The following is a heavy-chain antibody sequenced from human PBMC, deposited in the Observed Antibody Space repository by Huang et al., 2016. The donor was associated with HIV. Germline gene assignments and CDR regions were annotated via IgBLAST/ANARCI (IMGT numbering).Heavy chain of an antibody. D-gene: IGHD6-19*01. J-gene: IGHJ5*02. Sequence: QVQLVESGGGLVQPGRSLRLSCAASGFTFTNYAIHWVRQAQGKGLEWGGFISEDGRNKVDADAVKGRFTISRDNSKSTLYLLMNSLRVDDTALYYCARSAVPGDGDWFDPWGQGTLVTVSS. CDR2: ISEDGRNK. CDR3: ARSAVPGDGDWFDP. CDR1: GFTFTNYA. V-gene: IGHV3-30*04.